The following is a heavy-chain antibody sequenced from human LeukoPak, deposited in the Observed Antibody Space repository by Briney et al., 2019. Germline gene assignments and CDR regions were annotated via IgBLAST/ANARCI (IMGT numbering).Heavy chain of an antibody. J-gene: IGHJ6*02. V-gene: IGHV4-31*03. D-gene: IGHD3-22*01. CDR1: GGSISSGGYY. Sequence: PSETLSLTCTVSGGSISSGGYYWSWIRQHPGKGLEWIGYIYYSVSTYYNSSLKSRVTISVDTSKNQFSLKLSSVTAADTAVYYCARDRPTYYYDSSGSYYYYGMDVWGQGTTVTVSS. CDR3: ARDRPTYYYDSSGSYYYYGMDV. CDR2: IYYSVST.